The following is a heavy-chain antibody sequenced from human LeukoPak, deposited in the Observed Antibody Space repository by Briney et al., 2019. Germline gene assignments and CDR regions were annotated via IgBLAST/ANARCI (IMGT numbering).Heavy chain of an antibody. CDR3: AKDSSWSDY. Sequence: GGSLRLSCAASVFTLSSYSVRWVRQAPWKGLEWVSAISGSGGSTYYADSVKGRFTISRDNSKNTLYLQMNSLRAEDTAVYYCAKDSSWSDYWGQGTLVTVSS. CDR1: VFTLSSYS. CDR2: ISGSGGST. V-gene: IGHV3-23*01. J-gene: IGHJ4*02. D-gene: IGHD6-13*01.